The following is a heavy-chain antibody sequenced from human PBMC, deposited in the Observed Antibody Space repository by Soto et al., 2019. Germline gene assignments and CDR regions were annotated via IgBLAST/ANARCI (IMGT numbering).Heavy chain of an antibody. J-gene: IGHJ3*02. CDR1: GFTFSSYA. CDR2: ISGSGGST. V-gene: IGHV3-23*01. Sequence: EVQLLESGGGLVQPGGSLRLSCAASGFTFSSYAMSWVRQAPGKGLEWVSAISGSGGSTYYADSVKGRFTISRDNSKNTLNLQMNRLRAEDTAVYYCARDIVLMVYASTKANAFDIWGQGTMVTVSS. D-gene: IGHD2-8*01. CDR3: ARDIVLMVYASTKANAFDI.